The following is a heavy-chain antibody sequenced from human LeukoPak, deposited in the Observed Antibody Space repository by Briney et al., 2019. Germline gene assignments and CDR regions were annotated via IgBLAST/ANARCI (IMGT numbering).Heavy chain of an antibody. J-gene: IGHJ4*02. CDR3: ARVGAGYYFDY. CDR1: GGTFSSYA. V-gene: IGHV1-69*13. D-gene: IGHD1-26*01. CDR2: IIPIFGTA. Sequence: ASVKVSCKASGGTFSSYAISWVRQAPGQGLEWMGGIIPIFGTANYAQKFQGRVTITADESTSTAYMELSSLRSEDTAVYYCARVGAGYYFDYWGQGTLITVSS.